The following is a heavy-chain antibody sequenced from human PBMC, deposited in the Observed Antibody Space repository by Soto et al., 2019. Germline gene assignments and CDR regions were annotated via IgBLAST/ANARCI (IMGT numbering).Heavy chain of an antibody. J-gene: IGHJ6*02. Sequence: GGPLRLSWAASGFNFRDYYMSWIRQAPGKGLEWVSYISSSGSTIYYADSVKGRFTISRDNAKNSLYLQMNSLRAEDTAVYYCARGRYYYGMDVWGQGTTVTVSS. CDR2: ISSSGSTI. CDR3: ARGRYYYGMDV. V-gene: IGHV3-11*01. CDR1: GFNFRDYY.